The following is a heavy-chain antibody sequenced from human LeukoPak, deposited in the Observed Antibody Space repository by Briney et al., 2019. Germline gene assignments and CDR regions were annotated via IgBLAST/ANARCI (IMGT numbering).Heavy chain of an antibody. Sequence: QPGGSLRLSCAASGFTFSSYWMSWVRQAPGKGLEWVANIKQDGSEKYYVDSVKGRFTISRDNGRSSLFLQMNSLRVEDTAVYYCARDRHGDTGDWSFDLWGRGTLVTVSS. CDR3: ARDRHGDTGDWSFDL. V-gene: IGHV3-7*01. D-gene: IGHD4-17*01. J-gene: IGHJ2*01. CDR1: GFTFSSYW. CDR2: IKQDGSEK.